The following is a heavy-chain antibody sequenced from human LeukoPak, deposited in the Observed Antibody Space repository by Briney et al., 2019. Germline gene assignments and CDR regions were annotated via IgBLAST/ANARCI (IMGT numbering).Heavy chain of an antibody. J-gene: IGHJ4*02. CDR2: ISSSSSTI. Sequence: GGSLRLSCAASGFTFSSYSMNWVRQAPGKGLEWVSYISSSSSTIYYADSMKGRFTISRDNAKNSLYLQMNSLRVEDTAVYYCARGRGAYDDYEGDHWGQGTLVTVSS. D-gene: IGHD4-17*01. V-gene: IGHV3-48*04. CDR1: GFTFSSYS. CDR3: ARGRGAYDDYEGDH.